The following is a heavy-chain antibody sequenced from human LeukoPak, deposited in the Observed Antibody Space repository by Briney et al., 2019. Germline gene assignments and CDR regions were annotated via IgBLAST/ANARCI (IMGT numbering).Heavy chain of an antibody. CDR1: GYIFSSYG. Sequence: ASVTVSCKASGYIFSSYGISWVRQAPGQGLEWMGWISAYNGNTNYAQKVQGRVTMTTETSTSTAYMELRSLRSDDTAVYYCARAAMLRGVSNWFDPWGQGTLVTVSS. J-gene: IGHJ5*02. CDR3: ARAAMLRGVSNWFDP. CDR2: ISAYNGNT. D-gene: IGHD3-10*01. V-gene: IGHV1-18*01.